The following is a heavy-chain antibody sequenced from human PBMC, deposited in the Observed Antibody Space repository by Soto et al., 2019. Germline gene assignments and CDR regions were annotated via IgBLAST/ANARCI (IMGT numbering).Heavy chain of an antibody. J-gene: IGHJ6*02. D-gene: IGHD3-16*02. CDR1: GFTFSSYA. CDR3: ARSTFGGVIVPLYFYYGRDV. V-gene: IGHV3-64*01. CDR2: ISSNGGST. Sequence: GGSLRLSCAASGFTFSSYAMHWARQAPGKGLEYVSAISSNGGSTYYANSVKGRFTISRDNSKNTLYLQMGSLRAEDMAVYYCARSTFGGVIVPLYFYYGRDVWGQGTTVTVS.